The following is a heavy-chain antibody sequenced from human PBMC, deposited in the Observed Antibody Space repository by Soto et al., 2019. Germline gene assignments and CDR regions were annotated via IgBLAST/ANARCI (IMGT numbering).Heavy chain of an antibody. CDR2: INHSGST. D-gene: IGHD6-19*01. J-gene: IGHJ6*03. CDR3: ARGCKIAVAGTKGYYYYYMDV. V-gene: IGHV4-34*01. Sequence: SETLSLTCAVYGGSFSGYYWSWIRQPPGKGLEWIGEINHSGSTNYNPSLKSRVTISVDTSKNQFSLKLSSVTAADTAVYYCARGCKIAVAGTKGYYYYYMDVWGKGTTVTVSS. CDR1: GGSFSGYY.